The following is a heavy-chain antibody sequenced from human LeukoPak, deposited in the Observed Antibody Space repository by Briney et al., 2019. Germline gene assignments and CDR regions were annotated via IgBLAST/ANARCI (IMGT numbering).Heavy chain of an antibody. V-gene: IGHV3-23*01. CDR1: GFTFSNYA. Sequence: GGSLRLSCAASGFTFSNYAMGWVRQAPGKGLEWVSAISGSGGSTYYPDSLKGRFTISRDNSKNTLYLQMNSLRVEDTAVYYCAKDLVGATGGIDYWGQGTLVTVSS. D-gene: IGHD1-26*01. J-gene: IGHJ4*02. CDR3: AKDLVGATGGIDY. CDR2: ISGSGGST.